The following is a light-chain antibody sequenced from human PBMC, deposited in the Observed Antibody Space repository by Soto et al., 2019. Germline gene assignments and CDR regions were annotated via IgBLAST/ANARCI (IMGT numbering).Light chain of an antibody. CDR1: SSDVGVYNS. CDR3: SSYTSSITLV. J-gene: IGLJ2*01. CDR2: DVS. V-gene: IGLV2-14*01. Sequence: QSALTQPASVSGSPGQSITISCTGTSSDVGVYNSVSWYQQHPGKAPKLMIYDVSNRPSGVSNRFSASKSGNTASLTISGLQAEDEADYYCSSYTSSITLVFGGGTKLTVL.